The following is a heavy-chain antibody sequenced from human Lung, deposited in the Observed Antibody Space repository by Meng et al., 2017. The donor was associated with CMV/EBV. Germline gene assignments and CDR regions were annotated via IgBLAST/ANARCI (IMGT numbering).Heavy chain of an antibody. CDR2: IRYDGSNK. V-gene: IGHV3-30*02. CDR1: GFTFSSYG. Sequence: GGSLRLXCAASGFTFSSYGMHWVRQAPGKGLEWVAFIRYDGSNKYYADSVKGRFTISRDNSKNTLYLQMNSLRAEDTAVYYCAKDPNPHYYDSSGLDYWGQETXVTVSS. J-gene: IGHJ4*02. D-gene: IGHD3-22*01. CDR3: AKDPNPHYYDSSGLDY.